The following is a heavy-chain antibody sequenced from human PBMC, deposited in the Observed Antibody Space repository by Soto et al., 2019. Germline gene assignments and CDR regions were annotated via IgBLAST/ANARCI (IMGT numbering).Heavy chain of an antibody. Sequence: PGGSLSLSCAASGFNFGSYGMHWVRQAPGKGLEWVAVSSYDGSNKYYADSVKGRFTISRDNSKNTLYLQMNSLRAEDTAVYYCAKDLSSQNYYDSSGYYFLAGGWDYWGQGTLVTVSS. D-gene: IGHD3-22*01. CDR3: AKDLSSQNYYDSSGYYFLAGGWDY. J-gene: IGHJ4*02. V-gene: IGHV3-30*18. CDR2: SSYDGSNK. CDR1: GFNFGSYG.